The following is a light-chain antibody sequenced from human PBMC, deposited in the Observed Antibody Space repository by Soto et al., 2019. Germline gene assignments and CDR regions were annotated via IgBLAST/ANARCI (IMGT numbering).Light chain of an antibody. Sequence: QSALTQPASVSGSPGPSITISCTGTSSDVGGYNYVSWYQQHPGKAPKLTIYEVSNRPSGVSNRFSGSKSGNTASLTISGLQAEDEADYYCSSYTSSSTLGVFGGGTKVTVL. V-gene: IGLV2-14*01. CDR2: EVS. J-gene: IGLJ2*01. CDR3: SSYTSSSTLGV. CDR1: SSDVGGYNY.